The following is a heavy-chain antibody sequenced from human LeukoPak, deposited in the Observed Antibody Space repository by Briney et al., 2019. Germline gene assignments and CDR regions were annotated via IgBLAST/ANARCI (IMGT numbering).Heavy chain of an antibody. D-gene: IGHD2-2*02. J-gene: IGHJ3*02. Sequence: SETLSLTCTVSGGSLSSSSYYWGWIRQPPGKGLEWIGSIYYSGSTYYNPSLKSRVTISVDTSKNQFSLKLSSVTAADTAVYYCARGNTVQGAFDIWGQGTMVTVSS. CDR2: IYYSGST. CDR1: GGSLSSSSYY. V-gene: IGHV4-39*07. CDR3: ARGNTVQGAFDI.